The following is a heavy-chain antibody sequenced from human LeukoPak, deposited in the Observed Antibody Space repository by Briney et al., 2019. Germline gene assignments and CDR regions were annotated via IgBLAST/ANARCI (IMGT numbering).Heavy chain of an antibody. V-gene: IGHV1-3*01. D-gene: IGHD2-15*01. Sequence: ASVKVSCKASGYTFTNYAFHWVRQAPGQRLEWLGWINAGNDDTKYSQKFQARVTITRDTSASTVYMELSSLTSDDTAVYYCARERWHCRGNDCYSIYYYGLDVWGQGTTVTVSS. CDR1: GYTFTNYA. CDR2: INAGNDDT. CDR3: ARERWHCRGNDCYSIYYYGLDV. J-gene: IGHJ6*02.